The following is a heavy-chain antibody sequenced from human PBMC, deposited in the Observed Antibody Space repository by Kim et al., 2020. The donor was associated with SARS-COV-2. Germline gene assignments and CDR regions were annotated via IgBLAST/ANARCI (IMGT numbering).Heavy chain of an antibody. J-gene: IGHJ6*02. CDR1: GFTFSSYA. Sequence: GGSLRLSCAASGFTFSSYAMHWVRQAPGKGLEWVAVISYDGSNKYYADSVKGRFTISRDNSKTTLYLQMNSLRAEDTTVYYCARDPALTVAGPNPVPHYGMDVWGQGTTVTVSS. V-gene: IGHV3-30*04. CDR3: ARDPALTVAGPNPVPHYGMDV. D-gene: IGHD6-19*01. CDR2: ISYDGSNK.